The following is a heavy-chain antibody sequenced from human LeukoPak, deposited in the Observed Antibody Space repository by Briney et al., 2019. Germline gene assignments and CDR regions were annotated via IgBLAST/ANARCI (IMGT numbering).Heavy chain of an antibody. D-gene: IGHD1-26*01. V-gene: IGHV3-23*01. J-gene: IGHJ4*02. CDR3: ARKYSGTNPFDY. CDR1: GFTFSSYA. Sequence: GGSLRLSCAASGFTFSSYAMSWVRQAPGKGLEWVSVISGGGDSTYYADSVKGRFTISRDLSKNTLYLQMNSLRAEDTALYYCARKYSGTNPFDYWGQGTLVTVSS. CDR2: ISGGGDST.